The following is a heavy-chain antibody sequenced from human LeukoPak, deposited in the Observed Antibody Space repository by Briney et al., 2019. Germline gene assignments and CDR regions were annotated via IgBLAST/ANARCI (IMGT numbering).Heavy chain of an antibody. Sequence: GASVKVSCKASGYTFTDCYVHWVRQAPGQGLEWMGWINPNSGYTNYAQKLQGRVTMTTDTSTSTAYMELRSLRSDDTAVYYCARKRVGATPSDYWGQGTLVTVSS. CDR2: INPNSGYT. D-gene: IGHD1-26*01. CDR1: GYTFTDCY. J-gene: IGHJ4*02. V-gene: IGHV1-2*02. CDR3: ARKRVGATPSDY.